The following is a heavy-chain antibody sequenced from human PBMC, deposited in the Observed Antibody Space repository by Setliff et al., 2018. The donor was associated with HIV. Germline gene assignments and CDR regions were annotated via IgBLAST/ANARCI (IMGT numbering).Heavy chain of an antibody. J-gene: IGHJ4*02. CDR3: ASLWHDNGGNGRNDY. D-gene: IGHD4-17*01. V-gene: IGHV1-69*13. CDR2: IIPIFGTA. CDR1: GYSLTELS. Sequence: SVKVPCKVSGYSLTELSMHWVRQAPGQRLEWLGGIIPIFGTANYAQKFQGRVTITADESTSTAYMELSSLRSEDTAVYYCASLWHDNGGNGRNDYWGQGTLVTVSS.